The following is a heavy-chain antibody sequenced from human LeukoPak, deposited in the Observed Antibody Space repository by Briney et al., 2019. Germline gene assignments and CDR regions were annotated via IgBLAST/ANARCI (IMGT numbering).Heavy chain of an antibody. CDR3: ARVSAGGGSEWVDN. Sequence: SETLSLTSTVSRDSITDYYWSSIPHRPGKGLEWIGYISYSGRATYNPSVKSRVTISLATSRTQFSLSLTSATAADPGVYYCARVSAGGGSEWVDNWGQGTLVTVSS. D-gene: IGHD1-26*01. J-gene: IGHJ5*02. CDR2: ISYSGRA. V-gene: IGHV4-59*01. CDR1: RDSITDYY.